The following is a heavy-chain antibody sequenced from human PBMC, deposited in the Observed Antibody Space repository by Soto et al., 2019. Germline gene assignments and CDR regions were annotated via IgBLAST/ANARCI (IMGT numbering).Heavy chain of an antibody. CDR3: ARDLVIGLSGDY. Sequence: SRDNSKNTLYLQMNSLRAEDTAVYYCARDLVIGLSGDYWGQGTLVTVSS. J-gene: IGHJ4*02. V-gene: IGHV3-30*07. D-gene: IGHD2-21*01.